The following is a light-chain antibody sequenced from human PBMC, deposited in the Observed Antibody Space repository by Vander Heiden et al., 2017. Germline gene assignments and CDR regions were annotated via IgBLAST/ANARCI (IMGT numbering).Light chain of an antibody. CDR3: QQYYTTPHT. V-gene: IGKV4-1*01. CDR2: WAS. CDR1: QSVLHSSNNKNY. Sequence: DIVMTQSPDSLAVSLGERATINCKSSQSVLHSSNNKNYLAWYQQKPGQPPKLLIYWASTRESGVPDRFSGRGSGTDFTLAISSLQAEDVAVYYCQQYYTTPHTFGQGTKLEIK. J-gene: IGKJ2*01.